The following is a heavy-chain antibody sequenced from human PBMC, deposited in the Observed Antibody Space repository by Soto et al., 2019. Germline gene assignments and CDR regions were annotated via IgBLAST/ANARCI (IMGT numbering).Heavy chain of an antibody. CDR2: IYWNDEK. J-gene: IGHJ5*02. CDR3: AHRVNMARGPYNYFGP. D-gene: IGHD3-10*01. CDR1: GFSLTTGVG. Sequence: ESGPTLVNPTQTLTLTCSFSGFSLTTGVGVGWIRQPPGKALEWLAIIYWNDEKLYNPSLKTRLTITKDTSKNQVFLTVTDMDPVDTDTYYCAHRVNMARGPYNYFGPWGEGTLVTVSS. V-gene: IGHV2-5*01.